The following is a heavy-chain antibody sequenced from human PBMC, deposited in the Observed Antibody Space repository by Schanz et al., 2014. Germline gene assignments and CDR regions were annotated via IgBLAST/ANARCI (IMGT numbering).Heavy chain of an antibody. Sequence: VQLLQSGGALVQPGGSLRLSCSASGFTFSTYAMSWARQTPGKGLEWVSSITTGGNTYYRDSVKGRFIVSRDNSKNTLFLQMSSLRAEDTAVYYCAKDVRPVANTVHFYYMDVWGQGTTVTVSS. CDR1: GFTFSTYA. J-gene: IGHJ6*02. V-gene: IGHV3-23*01. CDR3: AKDVRPVANTVHFYYMDV. D-gene: IGHD6-19*01. CDR2: ITTGGNT.